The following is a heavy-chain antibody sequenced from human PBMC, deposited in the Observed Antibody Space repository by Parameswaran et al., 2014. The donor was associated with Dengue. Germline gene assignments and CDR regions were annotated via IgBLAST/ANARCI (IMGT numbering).Heavy chain of an antibody. D-gene: IGHD2-2*01. V-gene: IGHV3-21*06. CDR2: ISTSSSYI. Sequence: WIRQPPGKGLEWVSSISTSSSYIYYADSVKGRFTISRDNAKNSLYLQMNSLRAEDTAVYYCAIFTRLVVVPTAIGHDIWAKDSGHRLL. J-gene: IGHJ3*02. CDR3: AIFTRLVVVPTAIGHDI.